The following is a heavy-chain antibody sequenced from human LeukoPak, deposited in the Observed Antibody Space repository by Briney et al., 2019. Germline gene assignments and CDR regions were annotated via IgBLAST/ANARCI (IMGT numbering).Heavy chain of an antibody. CDR1: GFTFSSYA. CDR2: ISGSGGST. D-gene: IGHD3-22*01. CDR3: VKAYYYDSSGYYYPGDY. J-gene: IGHJ4*02. V-gene: IGHV3-23*01. Sequence: GGSLRLSCAASGFTFSSYAMSWVRQAPGKGLEWVSAISGSGGSTYYADSVKGRFTISRDNSKNTLYLQMNSLRAEDTAVYYCVKAYYYDSSGYYYPGDYWGQGTLVTVSS.